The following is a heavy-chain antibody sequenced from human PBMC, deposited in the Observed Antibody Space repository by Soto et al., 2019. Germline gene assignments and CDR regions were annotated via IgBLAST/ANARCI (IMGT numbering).Heavy chain of an antibody. CDR1: GFTFSSYT. CDR2: IGRSGGNT. J-gene: IGHJ6*03. CDR3: AKDGGSSYYYYMDV. V-gene: IGHV3-23*01. D-gene: IGHD2-15*01. Sequence: EVQLLESGGGLVQPGGSLRLSCAASGFTFSSYTMTWVRQAPGKGLEWVAAIGRSGGNTDSSDSVKGRFTISIANSQNTLYLQMSSLRAEDTAVYYCAKDGGSSYYYYMDVWGKGTTLTVSS.